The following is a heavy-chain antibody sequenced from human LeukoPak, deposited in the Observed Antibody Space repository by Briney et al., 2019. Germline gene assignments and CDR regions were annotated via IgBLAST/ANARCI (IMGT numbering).Heavy chain of an antibody. J-gene: IGHJ3*02. CDR3: ARGGIVVVTYAFDI. D-gene: IGHD2-21*02. V-gene: IGHV3-21*01. CDR1: GFTFSSYS. Sequence: PGGSLSLSCAASGFTFSSYSMNWVRQAPGKGLEWVSSISSSSSYIYYADSVKGRFTISRDNAKNSLYLQMNSLRAEDTAVYYCARGGIVVVTYAFDIWGQGTMVTVSS. CDR2: ISSSSSYI.